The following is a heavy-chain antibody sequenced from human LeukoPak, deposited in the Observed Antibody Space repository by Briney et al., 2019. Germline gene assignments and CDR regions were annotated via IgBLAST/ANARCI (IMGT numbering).Heavy chain of an antibody. V-gene: IGHV1-69*05. CDR2: IIPIFGTA. CDR3: ARRRGQFNWFDP. Sequence: APVKVSCKASGGTFSSYAISWVRQAPGQGLEWMGGIIPIFGTANYAQKFQGRVTITTDESTSTAYMELSSLRSEDTAVYYCARRRGQFNWFDPWGQGTLVTVSS. J-gene: IGHJ5*02. CDR1: GGTFSSYA.